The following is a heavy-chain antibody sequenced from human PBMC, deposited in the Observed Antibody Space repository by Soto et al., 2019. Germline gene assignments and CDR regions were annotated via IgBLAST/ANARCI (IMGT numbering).Heavy chain of an antibody. V-gene: IGHV1-2*04. J-gene: IGHJ6*02. CDR1: GYTFTGYY. Sequence: ASVKVSCKASGYTFTGYYMHWVRQAPGQGLEWMGWINPNSGGTNYAQKFQGWVTMTRDTSISTAYMELSRLRSEDTAVYYCARGDVDTATYYYYYYGMDVWGQGTTVTVSS. D-gene: IGHD5-18*01. CDR2: INPNSGGT. CDR3: ARGDVDTATYYYYYYGMDV.